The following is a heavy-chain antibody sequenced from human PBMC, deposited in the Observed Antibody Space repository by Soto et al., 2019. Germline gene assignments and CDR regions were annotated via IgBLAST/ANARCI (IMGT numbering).Heavy chain of an antibody. CDR3: ARDDYGSGRDYYYGMDV. Sequence: GASVKVSCKASGYTFTTYAMHWVRQAPGQRLEWMGRINPSGGSTNYAQKFQGRVTMTRDTSTSTVYMELSSLRSEDTAVYYCARDDYGSGRDYYYGMDVWGQGTTVTVSS. CDR1: GYTFTTYA. V-gene: IGHV1-46*01. J-gene: IGHJ6*02. CDR2: INPSGGST. D-gene: IGHD3-10*01.